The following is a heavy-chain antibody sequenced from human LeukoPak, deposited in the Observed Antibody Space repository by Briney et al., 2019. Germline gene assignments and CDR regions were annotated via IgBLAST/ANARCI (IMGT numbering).Heavy chain of an antibody. CDR3: ASRLFRTTNFDY. Sequence: GGSLRLSCAASGFTFSNAWMSWVRQAPGKGLEWVANIKQDGSEKNYVDSVKGRFTISRDNAKNSLYLQMNSLRAEDTAVYYCASRLFRTTNFDYWGQGTLVTVSS. CDR2: IKQDGSEK. D-gene: IGHD2-21*01. CDR1: GFTFSNAW. J-gene: IGHJ4*02. V-gene: IGHV3-7*01.